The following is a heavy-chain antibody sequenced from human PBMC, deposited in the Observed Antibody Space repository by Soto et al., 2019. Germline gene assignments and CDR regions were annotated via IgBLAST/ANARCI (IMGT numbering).Heavy chain of an antibody. V-gene: IGHV1-18*01. CDR2: ISAYNGNA. J-gene: IGHJ5*02. CDR1: GYTFTSYG. Sequence: ASVKVSCKASGYTFTSYGISWVRQAPGQGLEWMGWISAYNGNANYAQKLQGRVTMTTDTSTSTAYMELRSLRSDDTAVYYCARVALMGIAAYNWFDPWGQGTLVTVSS. CDR3: ARVALMGIAAYNWFDP. D-gene: IGHD6-13*01.